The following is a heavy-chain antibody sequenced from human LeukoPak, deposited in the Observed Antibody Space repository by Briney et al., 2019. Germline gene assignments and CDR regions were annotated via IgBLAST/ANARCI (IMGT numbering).Heavy chain of an antibody. Sequence: VGCLRLSCLASGFTFNTFTMKGVRQAPGKGLEWISFINSKSKSMYYTDSVKGRFTISRDNFRNSLYLQMNNLRAEDTALYYCVRDRDWAFDYWGQGTLVTVSS. CDR3: VRDRDWAFDY. J-gene: IGHJ4*02. V-gene: IGHV3-48*01. CDR2: INSKSKSM. D-gene: IGHD3-9*01. CDR1: GFTFNTFT.